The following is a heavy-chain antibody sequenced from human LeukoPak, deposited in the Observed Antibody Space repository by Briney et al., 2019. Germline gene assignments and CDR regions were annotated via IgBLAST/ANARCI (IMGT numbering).Heavy chain of an antibody. J-gene: IGHJ4*02. CDR1: SGSINNHY. D-gene: IGHD5-18*01. Sequence: SETLSLTCIVSSGSINNHYWSWIRHPPGKGLEWIGYIYDSWSTNYNPSLQSRVTISMDASRNQFSLNLTSVAAADTAVYYCARDQIGYGLDYWGQGTLVTVSS. V-gene: IGHV4-59*11. CDR2: IYDSWST. CDR3: ARDQIGYGLDY.